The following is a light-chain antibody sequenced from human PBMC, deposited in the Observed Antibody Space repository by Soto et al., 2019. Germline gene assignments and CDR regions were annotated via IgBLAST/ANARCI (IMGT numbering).Light chain of an antibody. Sequence: QSVLTQPPSVSGAPGQRVTISCTGSSSNIGAGYDVHWYQQLPGTAPKLLIYNNINRPSGVPDRFSGSKSGTSASLAIAGLQAEDEADYCCQSYDTMLSGPGVFGGGTKLTVL. J-gene: IGLJ2*01. CDR3: QSYDTMLSGPGV. CDR2: NNI. CDR1: SSNIGAGYD. V-gene: IGLV1-40*01.